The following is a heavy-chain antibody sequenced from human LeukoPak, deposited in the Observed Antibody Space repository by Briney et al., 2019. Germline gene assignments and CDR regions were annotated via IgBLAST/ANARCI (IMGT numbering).Heavy chain of an antibody. CDR1: GXRFNAYW. Sequence: GESLKISYKGSGXRFNAYWIAWVRQMPGKGLERMGIIYPDDSDTRYSPSFQGQVTISADKSVRTAYLQWSSLKASDTAMYYCARPNITSYYDSRGYDAFDVWGQGTMVTVSS. D-gene: IGHD3-22*01. J-gene: IGHJ3*01. CDR3: ARPNITSYYDSRGYDAFDV. V-gene: IGHV5-51*01. CDR2: IYPDDSDT.